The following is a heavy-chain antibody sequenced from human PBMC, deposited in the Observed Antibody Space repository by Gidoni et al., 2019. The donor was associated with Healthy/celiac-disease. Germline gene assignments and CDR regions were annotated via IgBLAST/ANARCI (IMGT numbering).Heavy chain of an antibody. D-gene: IGHD3-16*01. V-gene: IGHV3-23*01. Sequence: EVQLLESGGGVVQPGGSLRHSLAVSGISFCRCAMSWVRRAPGKGLAWVSTMSGSGGSTSYADPVKGRFTISRDHSKNTLYLQMNSLRAEDTAVYYCAKGPSVITFGGVIVHWGQGTLVTVSS. J-gene: IGHJ5*02. CDR2: MSGSGGST. CDR1: GISFCRCA. CDR3: AKGPSVITFGGVIVH.